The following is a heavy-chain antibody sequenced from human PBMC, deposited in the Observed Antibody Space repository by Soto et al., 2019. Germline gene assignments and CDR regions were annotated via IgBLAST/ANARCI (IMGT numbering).Heavy chain of an antibody. CDR1: GFTFDDYA. CDR3: AKAEARDGYPRSFDY. J-gene: IGHJ4*02. V-gene: IGHV3-9*01. D-gene: IGHD5-12*01. CDR2: ISWNSGSI. Sequence: CLRLSCAACGFTFDDYAMHWVRQAPGKGLEWVSGISWNSGSIGYADSVKGRFTISRDNAKNSLYLQMNSLRAEDTALYYCAKAEARDGYPRSFDYRGQGTLVTV.